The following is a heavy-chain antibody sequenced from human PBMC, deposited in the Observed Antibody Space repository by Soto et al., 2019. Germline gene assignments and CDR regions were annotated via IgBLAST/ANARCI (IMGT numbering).Heavy chain of an antibody. V-gene: IGHV1-8*01. CDR1: GYTFTSYD. D-gene: IGHD1-1*01. CDR3: ARERTGTTSMDV. J-gene: IGHJ6*02. CDR2: MNPNSGNT. Sequence: QVQLVQSGAEVKKPGASVKVSCKASGYTFTSYDINWVRQAAGQELEWMGWMNPNSGNTGYAQKFQGRVTMTRNTSISTAYMELSSLRSEDTAVYYCARERTGTTSMDVWGQGTTVTVSS.